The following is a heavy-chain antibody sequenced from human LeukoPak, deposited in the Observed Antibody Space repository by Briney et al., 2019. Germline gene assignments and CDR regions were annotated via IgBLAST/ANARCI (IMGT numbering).Heavy chain of an antibody. D-gene: IGHD3-10*01. Sequence: PSETLSLTCTVSGGSISSSSYYWSWIRQPPGKGLEWIGYIYYSGSTNYNPSLKSRVTISVDTSKNQFSLKLSSVTAADTAVYYCARHRYWFGELYLYWGQGTLVTVSS. CDR1: GGSISSSSYY. CDR3: ARHRYWFGELYLY. CDR2: IYYSGST. J-gene: IGHJ4*02. V-gene: IGHV4-61*05.